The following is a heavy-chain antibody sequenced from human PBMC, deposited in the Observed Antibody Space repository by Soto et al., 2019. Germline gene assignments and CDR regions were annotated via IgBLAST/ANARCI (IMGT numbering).Heavy chain of an antibody. CDR1: GGSINSGNYY. V-gene: IGHV4-31*03. D-gene: IGHD6-6*01. J-gene: IGHJ5*02. CDR2: IYYRGTT. Sequence: QVQLQESGPGLVKPSQTLSLTCTVSGGSINSGNYYWSWIRQSPGKGLVWIAYIYYRGTTYYSQYLKCRVSISVDTSKNPFSLTVSSETAADTVVYYCERVRAARLSKINWFYPWRQGTLVTVSS. CDR3: ERVRAARLSKINWFYP.